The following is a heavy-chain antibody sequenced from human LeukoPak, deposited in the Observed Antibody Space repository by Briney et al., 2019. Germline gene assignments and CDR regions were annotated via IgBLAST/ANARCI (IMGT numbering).Heavy chain of an antibody. CDR1: GFTFSRYA. CDR3: AKDYYYDSSGYYLD. D-gene: IGHD3-22*01. Sequence: GGSLRLSCAASGFTFSRYAMSWVRQAPGKGLEWVSLISVSSRNTHYADSVKGRFTISRDDSKNSLYLQMNSLRAEDTALYYCAKDYYYDSSGYYLDWGQGTLVTVSS. V-gene: IGHV3-23*01. CDR2: ISVSSRNT. J-gene: IGHJ4*02.